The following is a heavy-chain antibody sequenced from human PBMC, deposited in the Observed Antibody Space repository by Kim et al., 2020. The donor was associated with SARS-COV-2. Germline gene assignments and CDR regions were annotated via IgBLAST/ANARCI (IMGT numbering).Heavy chain of an antibody. CDR2: IYYSGST. V-gene: IGHV4-30-4*01. J-gene: IGHJ4*02. D-gene: IGHD5-18*01. CDR1: GGSISSGDYY. Sequence: SETLSLTCTVSGGSISSGDYYWSWIRQPPGKGLEWIGYIYYSGSTYYNPSLKSRVTISVDTSKNQFSLKLSSVTAADTAVYYCARGPVSGYSYGSFDYWGQGTLVTVSS. CDR3: ARGPVSGYSYGSFDY.